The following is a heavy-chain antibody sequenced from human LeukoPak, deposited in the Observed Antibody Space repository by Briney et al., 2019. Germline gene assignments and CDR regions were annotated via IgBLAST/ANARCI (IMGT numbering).Heavy chain of an antibody. CDR1: GFTFDDYA. CDR2: ISGDGGST. Sequence: PGGSLRLSCAASGFTFDDYAMHWVRQAPGKGLEWVSPISGDGGSTYYADSVKGRFTISRDNSKNSLYLQMNSLRTEDTALYYCAKDISDCSGGSCYYYYGMDVWGQGTTVTVSS. V-gene: IGHV3-43*02. D-gene: IGHD2-15*01. CDR3: AKDISDCSGGSCYYYYGMDV. J-gene: IGHJ6*02.